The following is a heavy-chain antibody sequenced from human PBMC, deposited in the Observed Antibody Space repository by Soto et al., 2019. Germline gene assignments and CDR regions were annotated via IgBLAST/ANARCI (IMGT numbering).Heavy chain of an antibody. V-gene: IGHV4-59*01. D-gene: IGHD6-19*01. CDR2: VYYTGST. J-gene: IGHJ4*02. CDR3: ARSVAVPGAHIDY. Sequence: SETLSLTCSVSGGWISGSYWRWIRPSPGKGLEWLGYVYYTGSTNYSPSLRSRVSISVDTSKNEFSLRLSSVTAADTAVYFCARSVAVPGAHIDYWGQGTQVTVSS. CDR1: GGWISGSY.